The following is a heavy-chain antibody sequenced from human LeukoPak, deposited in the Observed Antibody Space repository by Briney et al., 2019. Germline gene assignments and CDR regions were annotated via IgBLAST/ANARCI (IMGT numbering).Heavy chain of an antibody. CDR3: VRDLMSMGATTAYLHH. CDR2: ISRTSRHE. V-gene: IGHV3-21*01. Sequence: GESLKISCAASGFTFSDYSMNWVRQAPGKGLEWVASISRTSRHEYYAGSVEGRFTISRDNADNSLYLQMNGLRAGDMAVYFCVRDLMSMGATTAYLHHWGQGTLVTVSS. J-gene: IGHJ1*01. D-gene: IGHD1-26*01. CDR1: GFTFSDYS.